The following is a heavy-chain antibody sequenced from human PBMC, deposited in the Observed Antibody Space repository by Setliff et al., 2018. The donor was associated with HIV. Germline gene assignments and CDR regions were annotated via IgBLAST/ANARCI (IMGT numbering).Heavy chain of an antibody. CDR2: IIPILGIA. D-gene: IGHD5-18*01. CDR1: GGTFTSYV. CDR3: ASGWSDDTVLVQVEYFQD. Sequence: SVKVSCKASGGTFTSYVISWVRQAPGQGLEWMGGIIPILGIASYSQKFQGRVTITADKSTSTAYMELSSLRSEDTAVYFCASGWSDDTVLVQVEYFQDWGQGTLVTVSS. J-gene: IGHJ1*01. V-gene: IGHV1-69*10.